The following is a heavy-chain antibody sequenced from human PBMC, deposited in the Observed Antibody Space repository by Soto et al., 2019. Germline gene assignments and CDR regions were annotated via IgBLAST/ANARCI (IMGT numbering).Heavy chain of an antibody. D-gene: IGHD3-10*01. V-gene: IGHV1-8*01. CDR2: MNPNSGNT. CDR3: ARDGLGPTTRSGYYYYYGMDV. J-gene: IGHJ6*02. CDR1: GYTFTSYD. Sequence: ASVKVCCQASGYTFTSYDINWVRQATGQGIEWMGWMNPNSGNTGYAQKLQGRVTMSRNTSISTPYMELSSLRSEDTAVYYCARDGLGPTTRSGYYYYYGMDVWGQGTTVTVSS.